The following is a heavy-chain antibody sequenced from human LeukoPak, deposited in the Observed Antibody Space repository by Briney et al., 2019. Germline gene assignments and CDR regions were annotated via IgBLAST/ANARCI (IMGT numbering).Heavy chain of an antibody. Sequence: SQTLSLTCTVSGGSISSGSYYWSWIRQPAGKALEWIGRIHTSGSTNYNPSLKSRVTISVDTSKNQFSLKLSSVTAADTAVYYCARDQGAITSWYFDLWGRGTLVTVSS. CDR2: IHTSGST. CDR3: ARDQGAITSWYFDL. D-gene: IGHD1-20*01. CDR1: GGSISSGSYY. J-gene: IGHJ2*01. V-gene: IGHV4-61*02.